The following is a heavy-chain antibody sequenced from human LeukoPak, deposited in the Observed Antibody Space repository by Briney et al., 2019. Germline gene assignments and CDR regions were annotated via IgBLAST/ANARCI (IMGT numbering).Heavy chain of an antibody. D-gene: IGHD1-14*01. Sequence: GASVKVSCKASGYTFTGYYMHWVRQAPGQGLEWMGWINPNSGGTNYAQKFQGRVTMTRDTSISTAYMELSRLRSDDTAVYYCARHTGSPSSGWFDPWGQGTLVTVSS. CDR3: ARHTGSPSSGWFDP. V-gene: IGHV1-2*02. J-gene: IGHJ5*02. CDR1: GYTFTGYY. CDR2: INPNSGGT.